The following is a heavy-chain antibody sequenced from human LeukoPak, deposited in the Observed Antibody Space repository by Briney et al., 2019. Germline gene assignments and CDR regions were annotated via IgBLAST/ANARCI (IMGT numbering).Heavy chain of an antibody. J-gene: IGHJ3*02. CDR3: AREGSVEMGFDI. V-gene: IGHV3-30*03. CDR2: ISYEGSNK. CDR1: GFTFSSYD. Sequence: PGRSLRLSCAASGFTFSSYDMHWVRQAPGEGLEWVAVISYEGSNKHYADSVEGRFTISRDNSRNTVWLQMSSLRPGDTAVYYCAREGSVEMGFDIWGQGTMVTVSS. D-gene: IGHD5-24*01.